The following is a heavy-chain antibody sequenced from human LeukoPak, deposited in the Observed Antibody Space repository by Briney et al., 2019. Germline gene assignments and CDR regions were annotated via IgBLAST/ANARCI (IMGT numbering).Heavy chain of an antibody. Sequence: SETLSLTCTVSGGSISSSSYYWGWIRQPPGKGLEWIGSIYYSGSTYYNPSLKSRVAISVDTSKNQFSLKLSSVTAADTAVYYCARKGRGLRFDYWGQGTLVTVSS. CDR3: ARKGRGLRFDY. CDR2: IYYSGST. CDR1: GGSISSSSYY. V-gene: IGHV4-39*01. J-gene: IGHJ4*02. D-gene: IGHD4-17*01.